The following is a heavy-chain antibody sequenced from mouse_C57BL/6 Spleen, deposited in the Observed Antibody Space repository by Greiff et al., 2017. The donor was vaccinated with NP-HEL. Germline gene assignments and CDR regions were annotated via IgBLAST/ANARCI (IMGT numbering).Heavy chain of an antibody. CDR3: TSAHYYGSSSLDY. CDR2: ISSGGDYI. J-gene: IGHJ2*01. CDR1: GFTFSSYA. D-gene: IGHD1-1*01. V-gene: IGHV5-9-1*02. Sequence: EVHLVESGEGLVKPGGSLKLSCAASGFTFSSYAMSWVRQTPEKRLEWVAYISSGGDYIYYADTVKGRFTISRDNARNTLYLQMSSLKSEDTAMYYCTSAHYYGSSSLDYWGQGTTLTVSS.